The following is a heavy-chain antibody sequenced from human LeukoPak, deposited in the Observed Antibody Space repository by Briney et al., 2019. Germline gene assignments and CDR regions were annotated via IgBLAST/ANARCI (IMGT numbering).Heavy chain of an antibody. CDR3: AREQLYGSGSYYNGAYYFDY. D-gene: IGHD3-10*01. V-gene: IGHV4-4*07. J-gene: IGHJ4*02. CDR1: GGSISSYC. Sequence: PSETLSLTCTVSGGSISSYCWSWIRQPAGKGLEWIGRIYTSGSTNYNPSLKSRVTMSVDTSKNQFSLKLSSVTAADTAVYFCAREQLYGSGSYYNGAYYFDYWGQGTLVTVSS. CDR2: IYTSGST.